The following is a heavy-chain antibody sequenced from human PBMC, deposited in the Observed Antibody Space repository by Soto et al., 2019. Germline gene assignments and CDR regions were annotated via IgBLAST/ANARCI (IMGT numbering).Heavy chain of an antibody. J-gene: IGHJ4*02. CDR3: AKKSGVGATWYFDY. Sequence: GGSLRVSPGAPGFNFSNDVMSWARQAPGKGLEWVSALPEIGTNTSYADSVKGRFTMSRDNSKNTLFLQINNLRAGDTAVYYCAKKSGVGATWYFDYWGQGTLVTVSS. V-gene: IGHV3-23*01. CDR2: LPEIGTNT. D-gene: IGHD1-26*01. CDR1: GFNFSNDV.